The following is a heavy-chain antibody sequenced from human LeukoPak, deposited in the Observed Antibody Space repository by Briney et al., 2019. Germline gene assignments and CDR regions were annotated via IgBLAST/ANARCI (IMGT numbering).Heavy chain of an antibody. CDR1: GYSFTSYW. V-gene: IGHV5-51*01. D-gene: IGHD3-22*01. J-gene: IGHJ4*02. CDR3: ARRYYYDSSGYYSFDY. CDR2: IYPGDSDT. Sequence: GESLKISCKGFGYSFTSYWIGWVRQMPGKGLEWMGIIYPGDSDTRYSPSFQGQVTISADKSISTAYLQWSSLKASDTAMYYCARRYYYDSSGYYSFDYWGQGTLVTVSS.